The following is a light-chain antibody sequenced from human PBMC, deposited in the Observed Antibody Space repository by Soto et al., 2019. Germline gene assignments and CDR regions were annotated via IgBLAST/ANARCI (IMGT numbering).Light chain of an antibody. J-gene: IGLJ2*01. CDR2: EVF. V-gene: IGLV2-14*01. Sequence: QSALTQPASVSGSPGQSITISCTGTSSDVGGYNYVSWYQQHPGKVPKLMIYEVFRRPSGISNRFSGSKSGNTASLTISGLQAEDEAAYYCCSYTPTSTYVFGGGTKLTVL. CDR3: CSYTPTSTYV. CDR1: SSDVGGYNY.